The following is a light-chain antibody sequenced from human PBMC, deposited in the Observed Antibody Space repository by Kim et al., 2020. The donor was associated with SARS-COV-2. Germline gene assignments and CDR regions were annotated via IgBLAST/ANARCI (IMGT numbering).Light chain of an antibody. CDR2: AAS. J-gene: IGKJ4*01. CDR3: HQYYSYPFT. Sequence: DIQMTQSPSSLSASVGDRVTITCRASQGISNYVAWFQQKPGKAPKSLIYAASNLQSGVPSNLSGSGSGTEFTLTISSLQPEDFATYYCHQYYSYPFTCGGGTKVEI. CDR1: QGISNY. V-gene: IGKV1-16*02.